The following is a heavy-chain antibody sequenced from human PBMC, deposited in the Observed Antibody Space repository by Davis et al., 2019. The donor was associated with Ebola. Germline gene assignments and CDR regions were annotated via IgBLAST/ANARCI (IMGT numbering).Heavy chain of an antibody. D-gene: IGHD3-10*01. CDR1: GFTFSSYA. J-gene: IGHJ4*02. CDR3: VRPMVRGVKDY. V-gene: IGHV3-23*01. CDR2: ISGSGGST. Sequence: GESLKISCAASGFTFSSYAMSWVRQAPGKGLEWVSAISGSGGSTYYADSVKGRFTISRDNSKNTLYLQMNSLRAEDTAVYYCVRPMVRGVKDYWGQGTLVTVSS.